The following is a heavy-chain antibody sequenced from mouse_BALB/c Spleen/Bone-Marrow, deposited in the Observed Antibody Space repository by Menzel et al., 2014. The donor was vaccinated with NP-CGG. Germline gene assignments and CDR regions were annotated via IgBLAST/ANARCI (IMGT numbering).Heavy chain of an antibody. J-gene: IGHJ3*01. CDR3: ARSPGEVNY. Sequence: VQLQQSGAELVKPGASVKLSCTASGFNIIYAYIHWVKRRPEQGLEWIGRIYPANGNTNYDPKFQGKATITADTSSNTAYLHLNSLTSEDPAVYYCARSPGEVNYWGQGTLVTVSA. CDR1: GFNIIYAY. V-gene: IGHV14-3*02. CDR2: IYPANGNT. D-gene: IGHD1-3*01.